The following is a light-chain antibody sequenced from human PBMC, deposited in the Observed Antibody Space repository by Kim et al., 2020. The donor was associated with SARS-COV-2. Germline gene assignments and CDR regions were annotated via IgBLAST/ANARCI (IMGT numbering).Light chain of an antibody. CDR3: QSYDSSNHGV. J-gene: IGLJ2*01. CDR1: SGSIASNY. V-gene: IGLV6-57*01. CDR2: EDN. Sequence: KTGTISCTRSSGSIASNYVQWYQQCPGSSPTTVIYEDNQRPSGVPDRFSGSIDSSSNSASLTISGLKTEDEADYYCQSYDSSNHGVFGGGTQLTVL.